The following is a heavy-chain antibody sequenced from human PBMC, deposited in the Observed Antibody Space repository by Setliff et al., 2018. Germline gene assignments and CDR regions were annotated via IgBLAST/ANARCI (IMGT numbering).Heavy chain of an antibody. CDR3: AKDGGRLRFVSHLDF. D-gene: IGHD3-3*01. V-gene: IGHV3-30*02. Sequence: GESLKISCAASGFVFGTYGMHWVRQAPGKGLDWVASVRFDGSYKVYADSVKGRFTISRDNSMNTLYLQMHGLRAEDTAVYYCAKDGGRLRFVSHLDFWGQGTPVTVSS. CDR1: GFVFGTYG. CDR2: VRFDGSYK. J-gene: IGHJ4*02.